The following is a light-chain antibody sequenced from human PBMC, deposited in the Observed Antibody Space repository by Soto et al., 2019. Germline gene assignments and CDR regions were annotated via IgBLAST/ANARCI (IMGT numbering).Light chain of an antibody. CDR3: QQYIRRPLS. CDR1: ESVTNY. J-gene: IGKJ5*01. Sequence: ESVLTQSPATLSLSPGERGTHSCRASESVTNYLAWYQQKPGQAPRLLIYDASARASGVSARFSGSGSGTDFTLTISGLQSEDSAVYFCQQYIRRPLSFGQGTRLEIK. CDR2: DAS. V-gene: IGKV3-11*01.